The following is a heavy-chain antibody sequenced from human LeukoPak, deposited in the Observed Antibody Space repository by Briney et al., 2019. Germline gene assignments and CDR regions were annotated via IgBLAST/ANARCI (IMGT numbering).Heavy chain of an antibody. J-gene: IGHJ4*02. V-gene: IGHV4-59*04. CDR1: GGSISSYY. CDR3: ARDGRSPAFGY. D-gene: IGHD5-24*01. CDR2: IYHSGSS. Sequence: SETLSLTCTVSGGSISSYYWSWIRQPPGKGLEWIGSIYHSGSSYLNPSLKSRVTMSVDTSKNQFSLKVRSVTAADTAVYYCARDGRSPAFGYWGQGTLVTVSS.